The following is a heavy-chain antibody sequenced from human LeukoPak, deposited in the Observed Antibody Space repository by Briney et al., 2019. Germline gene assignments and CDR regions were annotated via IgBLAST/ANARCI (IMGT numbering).Heavy chain of an antibody. J-gene: IGHJ4*02. CDR1: GFTFSIYN. CDR3: ARDDYCSGGDCYSGAFDY. Sequence: GGSLRLSCAASGFTFSIYNMNWLRLAPGKGLEWVSYIGSTSSTIYYADSVRGRFTISRDNAKNSLYLQMNSMRDDDTAVYFCARDDYCSGGDCYSGAFDYWGQGTPVTVSS. V-gene: IGHV3-48*02. D-gene: IGHD2-15*01. CDR2: IGSTSSTI.